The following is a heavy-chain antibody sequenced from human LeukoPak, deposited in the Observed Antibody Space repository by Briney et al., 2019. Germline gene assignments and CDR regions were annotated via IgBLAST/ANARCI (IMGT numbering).Heavy chain of an antibody. J-gene: IGHJ4*02. CDR2: IYYSGST. CDR3: ATSYGSGTPVLDY. Sequence: SETLSLTCTVSGGSISSYYWSWIRQPPGKGLEWIGYIYYSGSTNYNPSLKSRVTISVDTSKNQFSLKLSSATAADTAVYYCATSYGSGTPVLDYWGQGTLVTVSS. CDR1: GGSISSYY. D-gene: IGHD3-10*01. V-gene: IGHV4-59*01.